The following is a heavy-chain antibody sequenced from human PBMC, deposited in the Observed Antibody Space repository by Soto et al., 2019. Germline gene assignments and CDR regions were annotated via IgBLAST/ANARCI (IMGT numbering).Heavy chain of an antibody. CDR1: GFTFSSYG. Sequence: QVQLVESGGGVVQPGRSLRLSCAASGFTFSSYGMHWVRQAPGKGLEWVAVIWNDGRNKYYADSAKGRFTISRDNHKNTMYLQMNSLRAEDTAVYYCARDHLGEKAELLLYYFDYWGQGTLVTVSS. CDR3: ARDHLGEKAELLLYYFDY. CDR2: IWNDGRNK. V-gene: IGHV3-33*01. D-gene: IGHD2-2*02. J-gene: IGHJ4*02.